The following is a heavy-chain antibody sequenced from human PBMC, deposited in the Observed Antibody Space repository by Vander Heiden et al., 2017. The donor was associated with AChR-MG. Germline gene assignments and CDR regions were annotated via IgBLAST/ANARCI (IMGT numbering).Heavy chain of an antibody. CDR1: AGTFSSYA. V-gene: IGHV1-69*01. J-gene: IGHJ4*02. CDR3: ARGSHKSRLRLFFLDY. Sequence: QVQLVPSGPEVKKPGSPAKLSCKASAGTFSSYAISWVRQAAGQGLEGMGGIVPICGTANYAQKFQGRVTITADESTSTAYMELSSLRSEDTAVYYCARGSHKSRLRLFFLDYWGQGTLVTVSS. D-gene: IGHD5-12*01. CDR2: IVPICGTA.